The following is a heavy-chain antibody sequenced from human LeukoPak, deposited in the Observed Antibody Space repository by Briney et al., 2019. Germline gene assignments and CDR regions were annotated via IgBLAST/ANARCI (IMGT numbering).Heavy chain of an antibody. CDR3: AKVPGIVGATTFDY. V-gene: IGHV3-23*01. J-gene: IGHJ4*02. CDR1: GFTFSSYA. D-gene: IGHD1-26*01. CDR2: ISGSGGST. Sequence: HSGGSLRLSCAASGFTFSSYAMSWVRQAPGKGLEWVSAISGSGGSTYYADSVKGRFTISRDNSKNTLYLQMNSLRAEDTAVYYCAKVPGIVGATTFDYWGQGTLVTVSS.